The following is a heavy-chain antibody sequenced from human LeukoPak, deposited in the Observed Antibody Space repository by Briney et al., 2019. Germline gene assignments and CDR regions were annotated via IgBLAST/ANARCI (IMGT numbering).Heavy chain of an antibody. CDR2: IKPDGSQQ. V-gene: IGHV3-7*03. Sequence: PGGSLRLSCAASGFSFSNHWMTWVRQAPGKGLEWVANIKPDGSQQYYVGSMKGRFTISRDNAKNSLYLQMNSLRTEDTAVYYCARHGPSYYFDYWGQGTLVTVSS. J-gene: IGHJ4*02. CDR3: ARHGPSYYFDY. D-gene: IGHD3-16*01. CDR1: GFSFSNHW.